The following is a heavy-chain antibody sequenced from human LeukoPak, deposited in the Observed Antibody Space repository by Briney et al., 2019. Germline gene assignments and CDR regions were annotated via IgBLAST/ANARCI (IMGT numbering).Heavy chain of an antibody. CDR3: AALLPDY. CDR1: GFTFSSYS. J-gene: IGHJ4*02. Sequence: GGSLRLSCAASGFTFSSYSMHWVRQAPGKGLEWVAVISYDGNNKYYADSVKGRFTISRDNSKNTLYLQIHSLRAEDTAVYYCAALLPDYWGQGTLVTVSS. V-gene: IGHV3-30*03. CDR2: ISYDGNNK.